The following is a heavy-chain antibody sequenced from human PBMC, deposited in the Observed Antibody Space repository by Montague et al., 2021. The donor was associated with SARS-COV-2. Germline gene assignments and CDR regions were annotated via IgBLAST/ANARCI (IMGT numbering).Heavy chain of an antibody. Sequence: SETLSLTCTVSGGSISSYYWSWIRQPPGKGLEWIGYIYYSGSTNYNPSLKSRVTISVDTSKNQFSLKLSSVTAADTAVYYCARVFPRWLQFDPYFDYWGQGTLGTGSS. CDR1: GGSISSYY. V-gene: IGHV4-59*01. D-gene: IGHD5-24*01. J-gene: IGHJ4*02. CDR3: ARVFPRWLQFDPYFDY. CDR2: IYYSGST.